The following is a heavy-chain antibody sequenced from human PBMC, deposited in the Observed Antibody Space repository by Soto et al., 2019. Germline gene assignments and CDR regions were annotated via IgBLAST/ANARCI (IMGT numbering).Heavy chain of an antibody. D-gene: IGHD6-19*01. J-gene: IGHJ6*02. V-gene: IGHV1-18*01. CDR1: GYTFTSYG. CDR3: ARDATGYSSGWYARDYYYGMDV. CDR2: ISAYNGNT. Sequence: QVQLVQSGAEVKKPGASVKVSCKASGYTFTSYGISWVRQAPGQGLEWMGWISAYNGNTNYAQKLQGRGTMTTDTSTSTAYMELRSLRSDDTAVYYCARDATGYSSGWYARDYYYGMDVWGQGTTVTVSS.